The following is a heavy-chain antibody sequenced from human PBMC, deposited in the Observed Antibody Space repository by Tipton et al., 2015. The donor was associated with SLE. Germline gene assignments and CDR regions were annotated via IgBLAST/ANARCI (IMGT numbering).Heavy chain of an antibody. CDR2: IYYSGRT. Sequence: TLSLTCTVSGGSISNYYWSWIRQPPGKGLEWIGYIYYSGRTNYNLSLKSRVTISVDTSKNQFSLKLSSVTAADTAVYYCARAEGSWDAFDIWGQGTMVTVSS. J-gene: IGHJ3*02. D-gene: IGHD2-15*01. CDR1: GGSISNYY. CDR3: ARAEGSWDAFDI. V-gene: IGHV4-59*01.